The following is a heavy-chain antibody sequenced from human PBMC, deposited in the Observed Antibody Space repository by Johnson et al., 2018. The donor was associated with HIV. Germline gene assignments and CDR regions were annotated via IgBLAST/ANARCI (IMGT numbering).Heavy chain of an antibody. J-gene: IGHJ3*02. Sequence: VQLVESGGGLVQPGGSLRLSCAASGFTVSSNYMSWVRQAPGKGLEWVSVIYSGGSTYYADSVKGRFTISRDNSKNTLYLQMNSLRAEDTALYYCARGDDSSAWGAFDIWGQGTMVTVSS. CDR2: IYSGGST. CDR3: ARGDDSSAWGAFDI. V-gene: IGHV3-66*01. D-gene: IGHD3-22*01. CDR1: GFTVSSNY.